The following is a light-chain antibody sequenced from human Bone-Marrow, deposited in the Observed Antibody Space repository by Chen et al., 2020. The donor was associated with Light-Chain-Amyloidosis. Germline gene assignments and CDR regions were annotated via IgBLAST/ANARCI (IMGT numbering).Light chain of an antibody. CDR3: SSYTITNTLV. CDR2: EVT. CDR1: SSDVGGDNH. Sequence: QSALTQPASVSGSPGPSITISCTGTSSDVGGDNHVSWYQQHPDKAPKLMIYEVTNRPSWVPDRFSGSKSDNMASLTISGLQTEDEADYFCSSYTITNTLVFGSGTRVTVL. V-gene: IGLV2-14*01. J-gene: IGLJ1*01.